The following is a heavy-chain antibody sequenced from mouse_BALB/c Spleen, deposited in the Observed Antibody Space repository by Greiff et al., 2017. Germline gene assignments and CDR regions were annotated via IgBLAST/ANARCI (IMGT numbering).Heavy chain of an antibody. Sequence: DVKLVESGGGLVQPGGSMKLSCVASGFTFSNYWMNWVRQSPEKGLEWVAEIRLKSNNYATHYAESVKGRFTISRDDSKSSVYLQMNNLRAEDTGIYYCTRGGGYNYAMDYWGQGTSVTVSS. CDR2: IRLKSNNYAT. D-gene: IGHD3-1*01. CDR3: TRGGGYNYAMDY. CDR1: GFTFSNYW. J-gene: IGHJ4*01. V-gene: IGHV6-6*02.